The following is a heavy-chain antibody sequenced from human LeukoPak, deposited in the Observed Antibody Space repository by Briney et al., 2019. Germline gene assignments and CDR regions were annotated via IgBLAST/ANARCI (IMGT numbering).Heavy chain of an antibody. J-gene: IGHJ4*02. CDR1: GYTFTGYN. V-gene: IGHV1-2*02. Sequence: ASVKVSCKASGYTFTGYNMHWVRQAPGQGLEWMGWFNPNSGGTNYAQKFQGRVTMTRDTSISTAYMELSRLRSDDTAVYYCARTPLTTVVTLNFDYWGQGILVTVSS. CDR3: ARTPLTTVVTLNFDY. CDR2: FNPNSGGT. D-gene: IGHD4-23*01.